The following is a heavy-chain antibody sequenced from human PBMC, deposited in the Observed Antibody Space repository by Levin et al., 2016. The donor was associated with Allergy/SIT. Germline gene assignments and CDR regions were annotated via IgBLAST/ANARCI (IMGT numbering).Heavy chain of an antibody. CDR3: ARDLTLPTGARNYYYYGMDV. D-gene: IGHD1-1*01. J-gene: IGHJ6*02. V-gene: IGHV3-66*01. CDR2: IYSGGST. Sequence: GGSLRLSCAASGFTVSSNYMSWVRQAPGKGLEWVSVIYSGGSTYYADSVKGRFTISRDNSKNTLYLQMNSLRAEDTAVYYCARDLTLPTGARNYYYYGMDVWGQGTTVTVSS. CDR1: GFTVSSNY.